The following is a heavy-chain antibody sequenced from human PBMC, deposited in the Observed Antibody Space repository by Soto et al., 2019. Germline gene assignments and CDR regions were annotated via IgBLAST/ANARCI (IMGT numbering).Heavy chain of an antibody. D-gene: IGHD3-10*01. CDR2: VYYSGTT. V-gene: IGHV4-59*01. CDR3: ARGDYYGKVDY. Sequence: SETLSLTCTVSGDSISPYYWSWIRQPPGKQLEWIGYVYYSGTTTYNPSLKSRATISVDTSRNQFSLQLNSVTAADTAVYYCARGDYYGKVDYWGQGTLVTVSS. CDR1: GDSISPYY. J-gene: IGHJ4*02.